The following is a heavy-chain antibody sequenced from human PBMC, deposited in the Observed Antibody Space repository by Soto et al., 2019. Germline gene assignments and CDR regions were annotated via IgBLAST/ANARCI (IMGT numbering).Heavy chain of an antibody. CDR2: IWYDGSNK. J-gene: IGHJ6*02. V-gene: IGHV3-33*01. CDR1: GFTFSSYG. D-gene: IGHD4-17*01. CDR3: ATPMTTLYYYGMDV. Sequence: QVQLVESGGGVVQPGRSLRLSCAASGFTFSSYGMHWVRQAPGKGLEWVAVIWYDGSNKYYADSVKGRFTISRDNSKNTLYLQMNSLRAEDTAVYYCATPMTTLYYYGMDVWGQGTTVTVSS.